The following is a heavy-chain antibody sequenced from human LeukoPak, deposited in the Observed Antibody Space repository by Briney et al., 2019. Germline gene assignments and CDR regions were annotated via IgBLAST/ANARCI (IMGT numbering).Heavy chain of an antibody. CDR3: ARGNGDFWRFDY. Sequence: SVEVSCKASGGTFRNYAISWVRTAPGPGLGWMGGIIPIFGTANYAQKFQGRVTITADESTSTAYMELSSLRSEDTAVYYCARGNGDFWRFDYWGQGTLVTVSS. D-gene: IGHD3-3*01. CDR1: GGTFRNYA. V-gene: IGHV1-69*13. J-gene: IGHJ4*02. CDR2: IIPIFGTA.